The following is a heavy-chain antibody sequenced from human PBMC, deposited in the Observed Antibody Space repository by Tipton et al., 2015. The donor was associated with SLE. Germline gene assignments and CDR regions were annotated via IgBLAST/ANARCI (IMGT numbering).Heavy chain of an antibody. CDR3: ARRFRDSYYFDY. J-gene: IGHJ4*02. V-gene: IGHV4-59*08. CDR1: GVSISDHS. Sequence: LRLSCTVSGVSISDHSWGWIRQPPGKGLEWIGYISYSGRSNYNPSLKSQVTISLDTSKNQVSLKVSSVTAADTAVYYCARRFRDSYYFDYWGQGPLVTVSA. CDR2: ISYSGRS.